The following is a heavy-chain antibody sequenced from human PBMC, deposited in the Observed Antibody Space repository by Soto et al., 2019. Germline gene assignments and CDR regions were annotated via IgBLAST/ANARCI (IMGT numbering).Heavy chain of an antibody. V-gene: IGHV4-39*01. D-gene: IGHD1-26*01. CDR2: INYSGTT. CDR3: ARLVHAFSNYFDY. J-gene: IGHJ4*02. Sequence: QLQVQESGPGLVKPSETLSLTCSVSGGSISSSGYYWVWIRQPPGKGLEWIGSINYSGTTYYPSALNSRLPMSVDTSLNQFSLKLTSVTAADPAVYYCARLVHAFSNYFDYWGQGILVTVSS. CDR1: GGSISSSGYY.